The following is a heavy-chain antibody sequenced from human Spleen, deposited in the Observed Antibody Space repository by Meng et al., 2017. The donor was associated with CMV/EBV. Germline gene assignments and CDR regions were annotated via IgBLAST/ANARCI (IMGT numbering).Heavy chain of an antibody. D-gene: IGHD4-11*01. CDR1: GYTFTSYG. CDR2: ISAYNGNT. J-gene: IGHJ4*02. CDR3: ARDSITVTISLYYFDY. Sequence: ASVKVSCKASGYTFTSYGISWVRQAPGQGLEWMGWISAYNGNTNCAQKLQGRVTMTTDTSTSTAYMELRSLRSDDTAVYYCARDSITVTISLYYFDYWGQGTLVTVSS. V-gene: IGHV1-18*01.